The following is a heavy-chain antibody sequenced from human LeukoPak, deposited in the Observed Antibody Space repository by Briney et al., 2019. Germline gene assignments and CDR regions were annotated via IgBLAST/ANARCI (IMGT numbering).Heavy chain of an antibody. D-gene: IGHD3-10*01. J-gene: IGHJ5*02. V-gene: IGHV4-59*01. CDR1: GGSIRSYY. CDR2: IYYSGST. Sequence: SETLSLTCTVSGGSIRSYYWSWIRQPPGKGLEWIAYIYYSGSTNYNPSLKSRVAISVDTSKNQFSLKLSSVTAADTAVYYCASYYGSGAFNWFDPWGQGTLVTVSS. CDR3: ASYYGSGAFNWFDP.